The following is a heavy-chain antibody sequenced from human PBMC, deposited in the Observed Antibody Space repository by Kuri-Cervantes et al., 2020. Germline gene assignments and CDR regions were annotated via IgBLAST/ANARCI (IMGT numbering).Heavy chain of an antibody. J-gene: IGHJ3*02. V-gene: IGHV1-18*01. CDR2: ISAYNGNT. D-gene: IGHD3-16*01. CDR1: GYTFTSYG. Sequence: ASVKVSCKASGYTFTSYGISWMRQAPGQGLEWMGWISAYNGNTNYAQNVQGRVIMTTDTSTSTVYMELRSLRSDDTAVHFCARDYPGDHDAFDIWGQGTMVTVSS. CDR3: ARDYPGDHDAFDI.